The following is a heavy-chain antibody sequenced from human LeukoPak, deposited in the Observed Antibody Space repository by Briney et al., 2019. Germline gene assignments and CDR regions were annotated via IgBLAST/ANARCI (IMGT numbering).Heavy chain of an antibody. V-gene: IGHV3-21*01. CDR3: ARNGVPGSFLEWLSYNWFDP. J-gene: IGHJ5*02. D-gene: IGHD3-3*01. CDR1: GFTFSSYS. Sequence: GSLRLSCAASGFTFSSYSMNWVRQAPGKGLEWVSSISSSSSYIYYADSVKGRFTISRDNAKNSLYLQMNSLRAEDTAVYYCARNGVPGSFLEWLSYNWFDPWGQGTLVTVSS. CDR2: ISSSSSYI.